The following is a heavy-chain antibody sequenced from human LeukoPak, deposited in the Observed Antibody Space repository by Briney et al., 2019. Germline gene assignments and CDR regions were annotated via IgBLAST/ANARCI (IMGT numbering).Heavy chain of an antibody. J-gene: IGHJ4*02. CDR2: ISSSSIYR. Sequence: GGSLRLSCAASGLSFSTYSMNWVRQAPGKGLEWVSSISSSSIYRYYADSVKGRFTISRDNSKNTLYLQMNSLRAEDTAVYYCARDLRHYDSSGGLDYWGQGTLVTVSS. CDR3: ARDLRHYDSSGGLDY. D-gene: IGHD3-22*01. V-gene: IGHV3-21*01. CDR1: GLSFSTYS.